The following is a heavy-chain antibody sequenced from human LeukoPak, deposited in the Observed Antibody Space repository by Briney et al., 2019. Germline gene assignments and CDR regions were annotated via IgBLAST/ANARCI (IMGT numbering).Heavy chain of an antibody. D-gene: IGHD6-19*01. J-gene: IGHJ4*02. Sequence: GASVKVSCKASGYTFTSYAMNWVRQAPGQGLEWMGWINPNSGGTNYAQKFQGRVTMTRDTSISTAYMELSRLRSDDTAVYYCARGHSSGWVYYFDYWGQGTLVTVSS. V-gene: IGHV1-2*02. CDR2: INPNSGGT. CDR3: ARGHSSGWVYYFDY. CDR1: GYTFTSYA.